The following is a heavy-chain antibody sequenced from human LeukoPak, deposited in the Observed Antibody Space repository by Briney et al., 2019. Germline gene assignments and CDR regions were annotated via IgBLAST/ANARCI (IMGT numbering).Heavy chain of an antibody. V-gene: IGHV3-23*01. CDR2: ISGSGGST. Sequence: GGSLRLSCAASGFTFSSYSMNWVRQAPGKGLEWVSAISGSGGSTYYADSVKGRFTISRDNSKNTLYLQMNSLRAEDTAVYYCAKSGQWLVPQGLDYWGQGTLVTVSS. J-gene: IGHJ4*02. CDR3: AKSGQWLVPQGLDY. D-gene: IGHD6-19*01. CDR1: GFTFSSYS.